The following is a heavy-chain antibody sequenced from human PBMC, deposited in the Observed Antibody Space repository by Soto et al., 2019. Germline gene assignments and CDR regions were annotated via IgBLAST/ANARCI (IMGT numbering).Heavy chain of an antibody. CDR1: GYTFSAYT. Sequence: QAQLVQSGAEMKKPGASVKVSCKAAGYTFSAYTMNWVRQALGQSREWLGWIDVGSGNTRYSQNFQGRVSITRDTSASTVYMELTGLKSEDTAMYYCARDTETLGPRANDALDIWGQGTMVTVSS. V-gene: IGHV1-3*01. D-gene: IGHD3-3*02. CDR2: IDVGSGNT. J-gene: IGHJ3*02. CDR3: ARDTETLGPRANDALDI.